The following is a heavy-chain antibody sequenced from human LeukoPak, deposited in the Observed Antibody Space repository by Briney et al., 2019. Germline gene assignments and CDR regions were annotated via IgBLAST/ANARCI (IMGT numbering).Heavy chain of an antibody. D-gene: IGHD1-20*01. CDR1: GFTFSIYG. J-gene: IGHJ5*02. CDR3: AKDARPINWNDWFDP. V-gene: IGHV3-30*02. CDR2: IRYDGSNK. Sequence: PGGSLRLSCAASGFTFSIYGMHWVRQAPGKGLEWVAFIRYDGSNKYYADSVKGRFTISRDNSKNTLYLQMNSLRAEDTAVYYCAKDARPINWNDWFDPWGQGTLVTVSS.